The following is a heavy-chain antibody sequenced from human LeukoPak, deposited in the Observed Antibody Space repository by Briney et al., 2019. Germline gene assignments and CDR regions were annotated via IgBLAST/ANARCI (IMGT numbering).Heavy chain of an antibody. CDR2: INTNTGNP. V-gene: IGHV7-4-1*02. Sequence: ASVTVSCKASGYTFTSYAMNWVRQAPGQGLEWMGWINTNTGNPTYAQGFTGRFVFSLDTSVSTAYLQISSLKAEDTAVYYCARGVRGYYYYYMDVWGKGTTVTVSS. CDR3: ARGVRGYYYYYMDV. CDR1: GYTFTSYA. J-gene: IGHJ6*03.